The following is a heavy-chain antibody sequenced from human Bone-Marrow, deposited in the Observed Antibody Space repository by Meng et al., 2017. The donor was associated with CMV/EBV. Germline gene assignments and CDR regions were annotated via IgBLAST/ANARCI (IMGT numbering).Heavy chain of an antibody. CDR2: ISSSGSTI. Sequence: GESLKISCAASGFTFSSYEMNWVRQAPGKGLEWVSYISSSGSTIYYADSVKGRFTISRDNAKNSLYLQMNSLRAEDTAVYYCARGLRGRCAASAFDIWGRGTMVTVSS. J-gene: IGHJ3*02. CDR1: GFTFSSYE. CDR3: ARGLRGRCAASAFDI. D-gene: IGHD6-25*01. V-gene: IGHV3-48*03.